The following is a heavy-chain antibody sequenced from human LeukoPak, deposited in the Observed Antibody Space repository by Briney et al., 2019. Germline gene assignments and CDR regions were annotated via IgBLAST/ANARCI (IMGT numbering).Heavy chain of an antibody. CDR3: ARDHFSCSGGSCYSSLYYFDY. J-gene: IGHJ4*02. CDR1: GFTFSSYS. Sequence: PGGSLRLSCAASGFTFSSYSMNWVRQAPGKGLEWVSAISGSGGSTYYADSVKGRFTISRDNSKNSLYLQMNSLRAEDTAVYYCARDHFSCSGGSCYSSLYYFDYWGQGTLVTVSS. CDR2: ISGSGGST. D-gene: IGHD2-15*01. V-gene: IGHV3-23*01.